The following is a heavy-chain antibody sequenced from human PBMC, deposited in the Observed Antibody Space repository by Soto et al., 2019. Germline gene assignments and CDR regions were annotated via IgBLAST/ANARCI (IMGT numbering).Heavy chain of an antibody. Sequence: QVQLVESGGGVVQPGRSLRLSCAASGFTFSSYGMHWVRQAPGKGLEWVAVISYDGSNKYYADSVKGRFTISRDNSKNTLYLQMNSLRAEDTAVYYCAKDRGYSGSYYGGIDFDYWGQGTLVTVSS. CDR1: GFTFSSYG. V-gene: IGHV3-30*18. J-gene: IGHJ4*02. CDR3: AKDRGYSGSYYGGIDFDY. CDR2: ISYDGSNK. D-gene: IGHD1-26*01.